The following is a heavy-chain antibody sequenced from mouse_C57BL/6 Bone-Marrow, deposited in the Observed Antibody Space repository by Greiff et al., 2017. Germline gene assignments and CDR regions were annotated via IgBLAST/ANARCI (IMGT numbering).Heavy chain of an antibody. CDR1: GFTFSSYA. V-gene: IGHV5-4*03. Sequence: EVKLMESGGGLVKPGGSLKLSCAASGFTFSSYAMSWVRQTPEKRLEWVATISDGGRYTYYPDNVKGRFTISRDNAKNNLYLQMSHLKSEDTAMYYCARGFFDYWGQGTTLTVSS. J-gene: IGHJ2*01. CDR3: ARGFFDY. CDR2: ISDGGRYT.